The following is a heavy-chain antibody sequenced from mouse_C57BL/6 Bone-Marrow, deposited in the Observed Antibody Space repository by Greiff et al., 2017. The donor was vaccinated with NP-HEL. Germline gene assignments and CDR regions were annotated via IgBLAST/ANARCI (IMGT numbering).Heavy chain of an antibody. J-gene: IGHJ4*01. V-gene: IGHV1-69*01. CDR2: IDPSDSYT. CDR1: GYTFTSYW. CDR3: ARDGSLYYYAMDY. Sequence: QVQLQQPGAELVMPGASVKLSCKASGYTFTSYWMHWVKQRPGQGLEWIGEIDPSDSYTNYNQKFKGKSTLTVDKSSSTAYMQLSSLTSEDSAVYYGARDGSLYYYAMDYWGQGTSVTVSS. D-gene: IGHD6-5*01.